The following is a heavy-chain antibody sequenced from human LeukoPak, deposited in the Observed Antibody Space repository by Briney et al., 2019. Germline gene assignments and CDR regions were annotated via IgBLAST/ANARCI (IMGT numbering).Heavy chain of an antibody. CDR3: ARERYGSGSLYYYYYGMGV. CDR2: IWYDGSNK. Sequence: PGRSLRLSCAASGFTFSSYGMHWVRQAPGKGLEWVAVIWYDGSNKYYADSVKGRFTISRDNSKNTLYLQMNSLRAEDTAVYYCARERYGSGSLYYYYYGMGVWGQGTTVTVSS. D-gene: IGHD3-10*01. CDR1: GFTFSSYG. J-gene: IGHJ6*02. V-gene: IGHV3-33*01.